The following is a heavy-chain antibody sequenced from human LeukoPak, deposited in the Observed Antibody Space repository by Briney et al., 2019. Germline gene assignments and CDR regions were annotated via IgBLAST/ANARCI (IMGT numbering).Heavy chain of an antibody. CDR2: ISSSSSYI. J-gene: IGHJ5*02. Sequence: GGSLRLSCAASGFTFSSYSMNWVRQAPGKGLEWVSSISSSSSYIYYADSVKGRFTISRDNAKNSLYLQMNSLRAEDTAVYHCARSAATQYNWFDPWGQGTLVTVSS. V-gene: IGHV3-21*01. D-gene: IGHD2-15*01. CDR1: GFTFSSYS. CDR3: ARSAATQYNWFDP.